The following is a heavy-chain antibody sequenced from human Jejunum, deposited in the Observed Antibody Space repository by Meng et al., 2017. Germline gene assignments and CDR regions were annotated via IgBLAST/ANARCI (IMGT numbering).Heavy chain of an antibody. CDR2: INSDGSST. D-gene: IGHD3-10*01. Sequence: VQRVESGGGLVQPGGSLRLSCAASGFTFSGYWMHWVRQAPGKGLVWVSRINSDGSSTSYADSVKGRFTISRDNAKNTLYLEMNSLRAEDGAVYYCTRDEGSGSYSGWFDPWGQGTLVTVSS. CDR3: TRDEGSGSYSGWFDP. CDR1: GFTFSGYW. J-gene: IGHJ5*02. V-gene: IGHV3-74*01.